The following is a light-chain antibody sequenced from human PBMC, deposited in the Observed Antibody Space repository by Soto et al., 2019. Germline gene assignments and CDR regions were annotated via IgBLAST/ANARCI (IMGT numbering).Light chain of an antibody. V-gene: IGLV2-14*01. J-gene: IGLJ2*01. CDR3: SSYTTNITPVV. CDR2: EVT. Sequence: QSVLTQPASVSGSPGQSITISCTGTSGDIGGYNYVSWYQQHPGKAPKLLISEVTNRPSGVSNRFSGSKSGNTASLIISGLQAEDEGDYYCSSYTTNITPVVFGGGTKLTVL. CDR1: SGDIGGYNY.